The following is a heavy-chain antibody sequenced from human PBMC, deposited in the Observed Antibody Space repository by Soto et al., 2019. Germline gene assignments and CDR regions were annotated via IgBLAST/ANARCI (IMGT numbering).Heavy chain of an antibody. D-gene: IGHD6-6*01. CDR3: AIIESIAAPRRPNTRRGWFDP. CDR2: FDPEDGET. V-gene: IGHV1-24*01. Sequence: ASVKVSCKVSGYTLTELSMHWVRQAPGKGLEWMGGFDPEDGETIYAQKFQGRVTMTEDTSTDTAYMELSSLRSEDTAVYYCAIIESIAAPRRPNTRRGWFDPWGQGTLVTVSS. J-gene: IGHJ5*02. CDR1: GYTLTELS.